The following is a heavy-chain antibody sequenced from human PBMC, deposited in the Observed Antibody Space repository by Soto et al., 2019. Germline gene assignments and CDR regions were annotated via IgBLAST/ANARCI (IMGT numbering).Heavy chain of an antibody. Sequence: GGSLRLSCAASGFTFSNYAMSWVRQAPGKGLEWVTAISGSGGSTYYADSVKGRFTTSRDNSKNTVYLQMNSLRAEDTAVYYCAKRTVAKNFDYWGQGTLVTVSS. J-gene: IGHJ4*02. CDR3: AKRTVAKNFDY. CDR2: ISGSGGST. V-gene: IGHV3-23*01. CDR1: GFTFSNYA. D-gene: IGHD5-12*01.